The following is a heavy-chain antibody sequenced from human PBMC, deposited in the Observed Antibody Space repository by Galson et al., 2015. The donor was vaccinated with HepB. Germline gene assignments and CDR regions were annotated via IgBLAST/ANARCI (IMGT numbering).Heavy chain of an antibody. CDR3: ATDGHCSSTSCPPFDY. J-gene: IGHJ4*02. CDR1: GFTFSSYG. CDR2: IRYDGSNK. D-gene: IGHD2-2*01. Sequence: SLRLSCAASGFTFSSYGMHWVRQAPGKGLEWVAFIRYDGSNKYYADSVKGRFTISRDNSKNTLYLRMNSLRAEDTAVYYCATDGHCSSTSCPPFDYWGQGTLVTVSA. V-gene: IGHV3-30*02.